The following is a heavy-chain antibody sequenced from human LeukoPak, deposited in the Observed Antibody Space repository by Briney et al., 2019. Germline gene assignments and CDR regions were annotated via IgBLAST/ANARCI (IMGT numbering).Heavy chain of an antibody. V-gene: IGHV1-46*01. CDR3: ARDPSGGGDY. D-gene: IGHD2-15*01. J-gene: IGHJ4*02. CDR1: GYTFTSYY. Sequence: GGSLRLSCAASGYTFTSYYMHWVRQAPGQGLEWMGIINPSGGSTSYAQKFQGRVTMTRDTSTSTVYMELSSLRSEDTAVYYCARDPSGGGDYWGQGTLVTVSS. CDR2: INPSGGST.